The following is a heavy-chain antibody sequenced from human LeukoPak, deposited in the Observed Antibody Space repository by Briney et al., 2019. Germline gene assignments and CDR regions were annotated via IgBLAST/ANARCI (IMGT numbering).Heavy chain of an antibody. CDR2: IAGSFGVT. J-gene: IGHJ4*02. CDR3: ARPARECGSSCYYYFDC. V-gene: IGHV3-23*01. CDR1: GFTFNNYA. D-gene: IGHD2-21*01. Sequence: GRSLRLSCVTSGFTFNNYAMSWVRQAPGKGLERVSSIAGSFGVTKYADSVMGRFTISRDISENTVFLQLDSLRAEDTAVYYCARPARECGSSCYYYFDCWGQGTLVSVSS.